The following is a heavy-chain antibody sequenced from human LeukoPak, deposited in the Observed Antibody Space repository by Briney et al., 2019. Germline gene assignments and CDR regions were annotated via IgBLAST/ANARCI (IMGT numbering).Heavy chain of an antibody. V-gene: IGHV3-33*08. D-gene: IGHD3-22*01. J-gene: IGHJ5*02. CDR3: ARDFESYYDA. CDR1: GFTFSSYG. CDR2: IWYDGGTK. Sequence: PGGSLRLSCSASGFTFSSYGMHWVRQAPGKGLEWVAVIWYDGGTKYYSDSVKGRFTISRDNSKYTLYLQMNSLRAEDTAVYYCARDFESYYDAWGQGTLVTVSS.